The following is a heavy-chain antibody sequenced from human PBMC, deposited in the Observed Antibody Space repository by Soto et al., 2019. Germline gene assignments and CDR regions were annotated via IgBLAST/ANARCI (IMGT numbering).Heavy chain of an antibody. J-gene: IGHJ6*02. D-gene: IGHD7-27*01. Sequence: QVQLVESGGGVVQPGRSLRLSCAASGFTFSSYAMHWVRQAPGKGLEWVAVISYDGSNKYYADSVKGRFTISRDNSKNTLYLQMNNLRAEDTAVYYCARPNRHYYYDGMDVWGQGTTVTVSS. V-gene: IGHV3-30-3*01. CDR3: ARPNRHYYYDGMDV. CDR2: ISYDGSNK. CDR1: GFTFSSYA.